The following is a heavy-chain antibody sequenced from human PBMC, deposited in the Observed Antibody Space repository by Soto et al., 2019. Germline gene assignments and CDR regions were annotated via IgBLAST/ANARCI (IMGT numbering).Heavy chain of an antibody. J-gene: IGHJ6*03. CDR2: INHSGST. Sequence: SETLSLTCAVYGGSFSGYYWSWIRQPPGKGLEWIGEINHSGSTNYNPSLKSRVAISVDTSKNQFSLNVSSVTAADTAVYYCARVFQAHYYGSGSPPPYMDVWGKGTTVTVSS. CDR3: ARVFQAHYYGSGSPPPYMDV. V-gene: IGHV4-34*01. CDR1: GGSFSGYY. D-gene: IGHD3-10*01.